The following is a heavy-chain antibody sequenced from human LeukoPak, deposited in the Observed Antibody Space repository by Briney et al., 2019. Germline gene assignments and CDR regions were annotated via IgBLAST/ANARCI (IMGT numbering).Heavy chain of an antibody. V-gene: IGHV3-7*01. J-gene: IGHJ6*03. Sequence: GGSLRLSCAASGFIFSKYWMTWVRQAPGKGLEWVANIQQDGSEKYYVDSVEGRFTISRDNAKNSVYLQMNSLRAKDVPAYICARCGVTAVSGTNYYYYMDVWGRGTAVTVSS. CDR1: GFIFSKYW. D-gene: IGHD5-18*01. CDR2: IQQDGSEK. CDR3: ARCGVTAVSGTNYYYYMDV.